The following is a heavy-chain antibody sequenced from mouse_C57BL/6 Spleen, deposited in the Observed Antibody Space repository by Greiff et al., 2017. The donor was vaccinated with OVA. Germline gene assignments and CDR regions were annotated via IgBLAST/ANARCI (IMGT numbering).Heavy chain of an antibody. V-gene: IGHV5-17*01. J-gene: IGHJ3*01. CDR1: GFTFSDYG. Sequence: DVKLVESGGGLVKPGGSLKLSCAASGFTFSDYGMHWVRQAPEKGLEWVAYISSGSSTIYYADTVKGRFTISRDNAKNTLFLQMTSLRSEDTAMYYCARHSNYGGWFAYWGQGTLVTVSA. CDR2: ISSGSSTI. D-gene: IGHD2-5*01. CDR3: ARHSNYGGWFAY.